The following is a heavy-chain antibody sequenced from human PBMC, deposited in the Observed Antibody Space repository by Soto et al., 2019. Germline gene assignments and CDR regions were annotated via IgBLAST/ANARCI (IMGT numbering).Heavy chain of an antibody. CDR3: ARVSSTSGCYCLNDGFDI. CDR1: GYTFTSYD. D-gene: IGHD1-26*01. CDR2: MNPNSGNT. V-gene: IGHV1-8*01. Sequence: GASVKVSCKASGYTFTSYDINWVRQATGQGLEWMGWMNPNSGNTGYAQKFQGRVTMTRNTSISTAYMELSSLRSEDTAVYYCARVSSTSGCYCLNDGFDILRQGTTVTV. J-gene: IGHJ3*02.